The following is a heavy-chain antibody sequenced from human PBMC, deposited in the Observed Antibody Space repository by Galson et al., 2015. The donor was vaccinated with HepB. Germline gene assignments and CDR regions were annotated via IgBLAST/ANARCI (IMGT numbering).Heavy chain of an antibody. D-gene: IGHD3-10*01. CDR1: GFSLSIGGVG. V-gene: IGHV2-5*02. CDR3: AHRAYGSGSHPSLGFDY. CDR2: IYWDDDK. J-gene: IGHJ4*02. Sequence: PALVKPTQTLTLTCTFSGFSLSIGGVGVGWIRQPPGKALEWLALIYWDDDKRYSPSLKTRLTITKDTSKNQVVLTMTNMDPVDTATYYCAHRAYGSGSHPSLGFDYWGQGTLVTVSS.